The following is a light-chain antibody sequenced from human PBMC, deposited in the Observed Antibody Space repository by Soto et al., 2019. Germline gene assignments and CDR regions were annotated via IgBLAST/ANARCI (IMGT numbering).Light chain of an antibody. CDR1: QSISTY. J-gene: IGKJ2*02. V-gene: IGKV1-39*01. CDR2: AAS. Sequence: DIQMTQSPSSLSACEGDRVTITCRASQSISTYLNWYQQKVGKAPKLLIYAASSLQRGVPSRFSGSGSGTDFTLTISSLQPEDFATYYCQQSYSTPRTFGQGTKLEIK. CDR3: QQSYSTPRT.